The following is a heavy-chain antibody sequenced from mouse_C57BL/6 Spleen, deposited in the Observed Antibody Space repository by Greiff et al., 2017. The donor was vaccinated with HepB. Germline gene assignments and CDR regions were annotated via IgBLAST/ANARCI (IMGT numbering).Heavy chain of an antibody. V-gene: IGHV5-17*01. CDR1: GFTFSDYG. CDR3: ATIYYYGSSLFDY. D-gene: IGHD1-1*01. CDR2: ISSGSSTI. Sequence: EVKLMESGGGLVKPGGSLKLSCAASGFTFSDYGMHWVRQAPEKGLEWVAYISSGSSTIYYADTVKGRFTISRDNAKNTLFLQMTSLRSEDTAMYYCATIYYYGSSLFDYWGQGTTLTVSS. J-gene: IGHJ2*01.